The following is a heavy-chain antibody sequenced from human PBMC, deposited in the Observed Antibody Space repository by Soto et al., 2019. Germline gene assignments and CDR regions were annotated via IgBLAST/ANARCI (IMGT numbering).Heavy chain of an antibody. D-gene: IGHD2-15*01. V-gene: IGHV3-30-3*01. J-gene: IGHJ6*02. Sequence: QVQLVESGGGVVQPGGSLRLSCAASGFTFRNHAMHWVRQAPGKGLECLAVIAHDGSNAFYRDSVKGRFTVSRDNSKNTLYLYMNSLRFEDTGVYYCARVDREDILVVVGARPGEYGTDIWGQGTTVIVSS. CDR3: ARVDREDILVVVGARPGEYGTDI. CDR2: IAHDGSNA. CDR1: GFTFRNHA.